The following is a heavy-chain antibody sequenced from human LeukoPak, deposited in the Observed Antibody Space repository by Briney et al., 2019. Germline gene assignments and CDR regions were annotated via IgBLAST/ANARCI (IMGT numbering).Heavy chain of an antibody. CDR2: INHSGST. Sequence: SETLSLTCAVYGGFFSGYYWSWIRQPPGKGLEWIGEINHSGSTNYNPSLKSRVTISVDTSKNQFSLKLSSVTAADTAVYYCAGQYYDILTEEYWGQGTLVTVSS. V-gene: IGHV4-34*01. J-gene: IGHJ4*02. CDR3: AGQYYDILTEEY. D-gene: IGHD3-9*01. CDR1: GGFFSGYY.